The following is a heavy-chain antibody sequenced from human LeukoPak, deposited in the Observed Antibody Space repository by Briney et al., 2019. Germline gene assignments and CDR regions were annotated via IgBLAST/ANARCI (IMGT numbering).Heavy chain of an antibody. D-gene: IGHD3-10*02. J-gene: IGHJ4*02. CDR3: ARMLGHNYFDY. Sequence: PSVTQSLTCAVSGYSISSGYYWGWIRQPPGKGLEWIGSIYHSGSTYYNPSLKSRVTISVDTSKNQFSLKLSSVTAADTAVYYCARMLGHNYFDYWGQGTLVTVSS. CDR1: GYSISSGYY. V-gene: IGHV4-38-2*01. CDR2: IYHSGST.